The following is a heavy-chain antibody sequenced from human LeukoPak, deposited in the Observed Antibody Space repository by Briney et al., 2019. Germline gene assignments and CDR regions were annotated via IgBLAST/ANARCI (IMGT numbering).Heavy chain of an antibody. Sequence: GGSLRLSCAASGFTFSSYDMSWVRQAPGKGLEWVSTLSGRAGTAYYADSVRGRFTISRDNSKNTVYLQMSSLRAEDTAVYYCAKWDSSGTYWDPWGQGTLVTVSS. D-gene: IGHD3-22*01. V-gene: IGHV3-23*01. J-gene: IGHJ5*02. CDR2: LSGRAGTA. CDR3: AKWDSSGTYWDP. CDR1: GFTFSSYD.